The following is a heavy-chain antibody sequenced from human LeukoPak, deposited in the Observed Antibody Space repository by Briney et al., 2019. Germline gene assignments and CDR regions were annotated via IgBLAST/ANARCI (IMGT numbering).Heavy chain of an antibody. CDR1: GYTLTELS. J-gene: IGHJ4*02. V-gene: IGHV1-24*01. D-gene: IGHD1-26*01. CDR2: FDPEDGET. CDR3: ATNVLVGATHFDY. Sequence: ASVKVSCKVSGYTLTELSMHWVRQAPGKGLEWMGGFDPEDGETIYAQKFQGRVTMTEDTSTDTAYMELSSLRSEDAAVYYCATNVLVGATHFDYWGQGTLVTVSS.